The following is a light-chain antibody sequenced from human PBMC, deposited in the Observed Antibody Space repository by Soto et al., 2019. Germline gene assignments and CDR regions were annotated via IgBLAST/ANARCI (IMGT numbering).Light chain of an antibody. CDR2: DAS. J-gene: IGKJ2*01. V-gene: IGKV3-11*01. CDR3: QQRSNWPPT. Sequence: IVLTQSPATLPLSPGERATLSSRASPSISSYFAWYQQKPGQAPRLLIYDASNRATDIPARFTGSGSGTDFTLTISSLEPEDFAVYYCQQRSNWPPTFGQGTKLEI. CDR1: PSISSY.